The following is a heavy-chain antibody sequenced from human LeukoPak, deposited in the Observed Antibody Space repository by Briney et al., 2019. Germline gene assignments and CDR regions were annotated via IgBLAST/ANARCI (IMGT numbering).Heavy chain of an antibody. V-gene: IGHV3-23*01. Sequence: GGSLRLSCTASGFTFSIYAMSWVRQAPGKGLDWVSAITGSGDGTYYADPVKGRFTISRDNSKNTLYLQLNSLRTEDTAVYYCARPETQYSSGLDGFDIWGQGTMVTVSS. CDR3: ARPETQYSSGLDGFDI. CDR2: ITGSGDGT. D-gene: IGHD6-19*01. J-gene: IGHJ3*02. CDR1: GFTFSIYA.